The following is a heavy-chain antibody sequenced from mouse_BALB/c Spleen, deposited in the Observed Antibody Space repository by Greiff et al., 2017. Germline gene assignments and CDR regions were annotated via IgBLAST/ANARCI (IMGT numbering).Heavy chain of an antibody. CDR3: TRKVREAWFAY. Sequence: QVQLKESGAELVKPGASVKLSCKASGYTFTSYYMYWVKQRPGQGLEWIGEINPSNGGTNFNEKFKSKATLTVDKSSSTAYMQLSSLTSEDSAVYYCTRKVREAWFAYWGQGTLVTVSA. CDR1: GYTFTSYY. J-gene: IGHJ3*01. CDR2: INPSNGGT. D-gene: IGHD2-14*01. V-gene: IGHV1S81*02.